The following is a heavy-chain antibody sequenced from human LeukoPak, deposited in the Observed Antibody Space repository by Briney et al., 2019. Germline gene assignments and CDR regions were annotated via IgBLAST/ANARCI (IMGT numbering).Heavy chain of an antibody. Sequence: SVKVSCKASGGTFSSYAISWVRQAPGQGLEWMGGIIPIFGTANYAQKFQGRVTITADESTSAAYMELSSLRSEDTAVYYCARAFGVATTYYYYYYGMDVWGQGTTVTVSS. CDR1: GGTFSSYA. CDR2: IIPIFGTA. D-gene: IGHD3-3*01. V-gene: IGHV1-69*13. CDR3: ARAFGVATTYYYYYYGMDV. J-gene: IGHJ6*02.